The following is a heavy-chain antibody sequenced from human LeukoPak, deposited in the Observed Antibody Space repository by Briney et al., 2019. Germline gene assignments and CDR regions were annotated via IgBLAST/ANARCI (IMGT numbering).Heavy chain of an antibody. V-gene: IGHV3-64*01. CDR2: ISSNGGST. Sequence: PGGSLRLSCAASGFTFSSYAMHWVRQAPGKGLEYVSAISSNGGSTYYANSVKGRFTISRDNSKNTLYLQMGSLRAEDTAVYYCARVGELLHSFYYYGMDVWGQGTLVTVPS. CDR3: ARVGELLHSFYYYGMDV. D-gene: IGHD1-26*01. CDR1: GFTFSSYA. J-gene: IGHJ6*02.